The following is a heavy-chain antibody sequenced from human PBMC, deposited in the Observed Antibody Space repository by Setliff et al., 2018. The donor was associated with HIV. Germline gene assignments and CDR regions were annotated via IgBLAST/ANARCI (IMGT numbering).Heavy chain of an antibody. J-gene: IGHJ3*02. D-gene: IGHD2-21*01. CDR2: IYTDDSNT. CDR1: GFTFSSFA. Sequence: PGESLKISCAASGFTFSSFAMTWVRQAPGKGLEWVSIIYTDDSNTYYAESVKGRFTISRDNSKNTLYLQMNSLRAEDTAVYYCAKHFLLWSNAFHIWGQGTMVTVS. V-gene: IGHV3-23*03. CDR3: AKHFLLWSNAFHI.